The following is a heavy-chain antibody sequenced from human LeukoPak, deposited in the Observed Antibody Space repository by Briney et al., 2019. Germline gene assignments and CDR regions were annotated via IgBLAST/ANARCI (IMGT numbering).Heavy chain of an antibody. D-gene: IGHD3-10*01. CDR2: IYYSGNT. J-gene: IGHJ6*03. Sequence: SETLSLTCTVSGGSTSSYYWTWIRQPPGRGLEWIAFIYYSGNTNYNPSLKSRVTMSVDTSKNQFSLQLNSVTPEDTAVYYCARVITMVRGVIRHYYYYYMDVWGKGTTVTVSS. CDR3: ARVITMVRGVIRHYYYYYMDV. CDR1: GGSTSSYY. V-gene: IGHV4-59*12.